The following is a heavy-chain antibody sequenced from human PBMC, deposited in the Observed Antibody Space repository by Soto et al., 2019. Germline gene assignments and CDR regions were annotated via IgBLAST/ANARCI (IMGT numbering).Heavy chain of an antibody. CDR1: GGSISSGGYY. D-gene: IGHD6-13*01. CDR2: IYYSGST. CDR3: AREPIYYSSSDYYYYYMDV. Sequence: PSETLSLTCTVSGGSISSGGYYWSWIRQHPGKGLEWIGYIYYSGSTYYNPSLKSRVTISVDTSKNQFSLKLSSVTAADTAVYYCAREPIYYSSSDYYYYYMDVWGKGTTVTVSS. V-gene: IGHV4-31*03. J-gene: IGHJ6*03.